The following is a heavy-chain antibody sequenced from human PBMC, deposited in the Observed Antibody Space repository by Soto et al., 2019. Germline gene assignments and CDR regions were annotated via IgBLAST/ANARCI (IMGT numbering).Heavy chain of an antibody. D-gene: IGHD2-2*01. J-gene: IGHJ6*03. CDR2: IYYSGST. CDR1: GGTISNYY. Sequence: PSETKRLRWTVAGGTISNYYGSLLRQPQGKGLEWIGYIYYSGSTNYNPSLKSRVTISVDTSKNQFSLKLSSVTAADTAVYYCARHVVVPAALYYYYMDVWGKGTTVTVSS. CDR3: ARHVVVPAALYYYYMDV. V-gene: IGHV4-59*08.